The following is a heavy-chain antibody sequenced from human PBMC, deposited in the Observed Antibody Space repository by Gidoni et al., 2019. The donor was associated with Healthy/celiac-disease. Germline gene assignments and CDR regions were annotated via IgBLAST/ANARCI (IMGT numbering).Heavy chain of an antibody. V-gene: IGHV3-66*01. CDR1: GFTVSSNY. CDR3: ARDSLGGELPDYFDY. D-gene: IGHD1-26*01. J-gene: IGHJ4*02. Sequence: EVQLVESGGGLVQPGGSLRLSCAASGFTVSSNYMSWVRQAQGKGLEWVSVIYSGGSTYYADSVKGRFTISRDNSKNTLYLQMNSLRAEDTAVYYCARDSLGGELPDYFDYWGQGTLVTVSS. CDR2: IYSGGST.